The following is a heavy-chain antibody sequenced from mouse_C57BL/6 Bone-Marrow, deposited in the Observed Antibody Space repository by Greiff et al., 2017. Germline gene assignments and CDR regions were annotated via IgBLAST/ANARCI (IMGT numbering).Heavy chain of an antibody. CDR3: ARYYDYDGVDY. CDR1: GYTFTSYW. J-gene: IGHJ2*01. V-gene: IGHV1-55*01. CDR2: IYPGIGST. D-gene: IGHD2-4*01. Sequence: QVQLKQPGAELVKPGASVMMSCKASGYTFTSYWITWVKQRPGQGLGWIGDIYPGIGSTNYNEKFKSKATLTVDTSTSTDYMQLSSLTSEDSAVYYCARYYDYDGVDYWGQGTTLTVAA.